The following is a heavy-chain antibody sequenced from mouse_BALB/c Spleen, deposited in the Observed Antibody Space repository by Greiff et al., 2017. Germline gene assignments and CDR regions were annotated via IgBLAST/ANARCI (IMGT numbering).Heavy chain of an antibody. Sequence: EVNVVESGGGLVKPGGSLKLSCAASGFTFSSYAMSWVRQTPEKRLEWVASISSGGSTYYPDSVKGRFTISRDNARNILYLQMSSLRSEDTAMYYCAREGGNDYFDYWGQGTTLTVSS. J-gene: IGHJ2*01. V-gene: IGHV5-6-5*01. CDR2: ISSGGST. CDR3: AREGGNDYFDY. CDR1: GFTFSSYA. D-gene: IGHD2-1*01.